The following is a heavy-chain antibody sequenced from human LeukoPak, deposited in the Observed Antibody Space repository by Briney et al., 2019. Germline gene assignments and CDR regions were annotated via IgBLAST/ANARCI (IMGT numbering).Heavy chain of an antibody. D-gene: IGHD1-14*01. CDR3: ARPHTLDRTTKYYFDY. CDR1: GYTLTSHW. J-gene: IGHJ4*02. Sequence: GETLKISCKGSGYTLTSHWIGWVRQMPGKGLEWMGIIYPADSDTRYNPSFQGQVIISADKSTSTAYLQWGSLRASDAAIYYCARPHTLDRTTKYYFDYWGQGTLVTVSS. V-gene: IGHV5-51*01. CDR2: IYPADSDT.